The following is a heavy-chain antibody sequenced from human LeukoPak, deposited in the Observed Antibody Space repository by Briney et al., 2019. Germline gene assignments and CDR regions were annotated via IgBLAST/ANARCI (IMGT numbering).Heavy chain of an antibody. J-gene: IGHJ2*01. Sequence: GGSLRLSCAASGFTFSNCAMSWVRQAPGNGLEWGSAIRGSSGPTHYADSVKGRFTISRDNSKNTLYLQMNSLRAEDTAVYYCAKDGNFWSGYSYWYFDLWGRGTLVTVSS. CDR3: AKDGNFWSGYSYWYFDL. V-gene: IGHV3-23*01. CDR2: IRGSSGPT. CDR1: GFTFSNCA. D-gene: IGHD3-3*01.